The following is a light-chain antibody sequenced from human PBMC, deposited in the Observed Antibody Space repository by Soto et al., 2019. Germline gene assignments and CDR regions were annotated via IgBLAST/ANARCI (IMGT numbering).Light chain of an antibody. J-gene: IGKJ2*01. CDR3: QQYSSWYT. CDR1: QSIRNN. Sequence: EVVMTQSPATLSVSPGERATLSCRASQSIRNNYLAWYQQKPGQAPRLLIYGASIRATGIPDRFSGSGSGTEFTLTSSSLQSGDLAVYYCQQYSSWYTFGQGTKLEIK. V-gene: IGKV3D-15*01. CDR2: GAS.